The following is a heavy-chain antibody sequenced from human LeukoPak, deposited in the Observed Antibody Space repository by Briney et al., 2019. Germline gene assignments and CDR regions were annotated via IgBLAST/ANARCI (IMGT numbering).Heavy chain of an antibody. CDR2: INPNSGGT. CDR3: ARGDAQWLMGFDP. D-gene: IGHD6-19*01. Sequence: ASVKVSCKASGYTFTGYYMHWVRQAPGQGLEWMGWINPNSGGTSYAQKFQGRVTMTRDTSISTAYMELSRLRSDDTAVYYCARGDAQWLMGFDPWGQGTLVTVSS. J-gene: IGHJ5*02. CDR1: GYTFTGYY. V-gene: IGHV1-2*02.